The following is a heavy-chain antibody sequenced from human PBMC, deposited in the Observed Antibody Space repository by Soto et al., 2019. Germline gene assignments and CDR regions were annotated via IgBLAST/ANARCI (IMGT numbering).Heavy chain of an antibody. V-gene: IGHV3-30*03. CDR1: GFTFSSYG. J-gene: IGHJ4*02. D-gene: IGHD2-21*01. CDR2: ISYDGSVK. Sequence: QVQLVESGGGVVQPGRSLRLSCAASGFTFSSYGMHWVRQAPGKGLEWVAVISYDGSVKYYADSVKGRFTISRDNSKNPLYLQMNRLRAEDTAVYYCAGEVASGYWGQGALVTVSS. CDR3: AGEVASGY.